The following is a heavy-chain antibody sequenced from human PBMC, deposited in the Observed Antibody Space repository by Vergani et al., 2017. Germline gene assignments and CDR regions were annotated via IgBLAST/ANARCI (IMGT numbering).Heavy chain of an antibody. V-gene: IGHV3-30*02. CDR1: GFTFNSYG. Sequence: QVQLVESGGGVVQPGGSLRLSCAASGFTFNSYGMHWVRQAPGKGLEWVASIRSDESRRYYGDSMEGPFTISRDNAKNSLYLQMNSLRAEDTAVYYCARAYSSTWYNYWGQGTLVTVSS. CDR3: ARAYSSTWYNY. J-gene: IGHJ4*02. D-gene: IGHD6-13*01. CDR2: IRSDESRR.